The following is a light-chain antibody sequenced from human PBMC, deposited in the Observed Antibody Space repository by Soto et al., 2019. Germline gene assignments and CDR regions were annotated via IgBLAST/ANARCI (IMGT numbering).Light chain of an antibody. V-gene: IGKV1-39*01. CDR3: QRSYSTPPST. Sequence: DIQMTQSPSSLSTSVGDRVTITCRASQYINNYLNWYQQKPGKAPKLLIFAAYNLQSGVPSRFSGSGSGTDFTLTISRLQPEDFATYYCQRSYSTPPSTFGQGTKLDMK. CDR1: QYINNY. CDR2: AAY. J-gene: IGKJ2*01.